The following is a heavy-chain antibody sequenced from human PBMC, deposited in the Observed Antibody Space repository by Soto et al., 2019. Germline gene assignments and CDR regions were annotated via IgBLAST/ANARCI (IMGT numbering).Heavy chain of an antibody. V-gene: IGHV2-5*01. Sequence: SGPTLVNPTQTLTLTCTFSGFSFTTAGVAVGWIRQTPGGALEWLTLIYYNDDRRFSPSLKTRLTITGDTSKNQVVLSLTNVDPGDTATYFCAHSDGGYEIIYFDFWGQGIPVIVS. D-gene: IGHD5-12*01. J-gene: IGHJ4*02. CDR1: GFSFTTAGVA. CDR2: IYYNDDR. CDR3: AHSDGGYEIIYFDF.